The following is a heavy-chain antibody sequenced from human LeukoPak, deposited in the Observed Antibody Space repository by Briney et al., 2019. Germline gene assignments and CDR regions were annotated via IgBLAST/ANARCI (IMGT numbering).Heavy chain of an antibody. V-gene: IGHV3-48*04. CDR3: ASSVGAAMRSLGFDI. J-gene: IGHJ3*02. CDR2: ISSTSSTI. D-gene: IGHD2-15*01. CDR1: GFTFRRYN. Sequence: PGGSLRLSCAASGFTFRRYNMNWVRQAPGKGLEWVSFISSTSSTIYYADSVKGRFTISRDNTKNSLYLQTNSLRAEDTAVYYCASSVGAAMRSLGFDIWGQGTVVTVSS.